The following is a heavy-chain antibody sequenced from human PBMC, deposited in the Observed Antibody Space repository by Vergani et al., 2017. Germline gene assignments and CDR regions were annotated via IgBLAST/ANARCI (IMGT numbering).Heavy chain of an antibody. J-gene: IGHJ4*02. V-gene: IGHV4-61*01. CDR3: ARASYDYVWGSYRYYFDY. Sequence: QVQLQESGPGLVKPSETLSLTCAVSGYSISSGHYWSWIRQPPGKGLEWIGYIYYSGSTNYNPSLKSRVTISVDTSKNQFSLKLSSVTAADTAVYYCARASYDYVWGSYRYYFDYWGQGTLVTVSS. D-gene: IGHD3-16*02. CDR2: IYYSGST. CDR1: GYSISSGHY.